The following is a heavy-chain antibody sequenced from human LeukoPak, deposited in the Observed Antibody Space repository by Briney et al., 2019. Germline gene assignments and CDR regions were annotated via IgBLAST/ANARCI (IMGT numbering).Heavy chain of an antibody. CDR3: ARDKIVGATYFDY. D-gene: IGHD1-26*01. Sequence: GGSLRLSCVTSGFTFSNYWMSWVRQAPGKGLEWVANIHRDGSEKYCVDSVKGRFTISRDNAKNSLYLQMNSLRAEDTAVYYCARDKIVGATYFDYWGRGILVTVSS. V-gene: IGHV3-7*01. CDR2: IHRDGSEK. CDR1: GFTFSNYW. J-gene: IGHJ4*02.